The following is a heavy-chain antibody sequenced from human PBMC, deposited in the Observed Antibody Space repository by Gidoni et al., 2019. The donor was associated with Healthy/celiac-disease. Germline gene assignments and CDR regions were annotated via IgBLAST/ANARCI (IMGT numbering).Heavy chain of an antibody. CDR1: GGSFSGYY. Sequence: QVQLQQWGAGLLKPSETLSLTCAVYGGSFSGYYWSWIRQPPGKGLEWIGEINHSGSTNYNPSLKSRVTISVDTSKNQFSLKLSSVTAADTAVYYCARSAATPRGFDYWGQGTLVTVSS. V-gene: IGHV4-34*01. D-gene: IGHD2-2*01. J-gene: IGHJ4*02. CDR2: INHSGST. CDR3: ARSAATPRGFDY.